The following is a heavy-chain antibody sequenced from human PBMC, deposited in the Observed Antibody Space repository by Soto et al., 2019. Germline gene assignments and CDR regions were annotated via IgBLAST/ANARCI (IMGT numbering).Heavy chain of an antibody. V-gene: IGHV3-9*01. CDR2: ISWNSGSI. Sequence: EVQLVESGGGLVQPGRSLRLSCAASGFTFDDYAMHWVRQAPGKGLEWVSGISWNSGSIGYADSVKGRFTISRDNAKSSLHLQMNSLRAEDTALYYCAKDWDYDSSGDFDYWGQGALVTVSS. J-gene: IGHJ4*02. D-gene: IGHD3-22*01. CDR3: AKDWDYDSSGDFDY. CDR1: GFTFDDYA.